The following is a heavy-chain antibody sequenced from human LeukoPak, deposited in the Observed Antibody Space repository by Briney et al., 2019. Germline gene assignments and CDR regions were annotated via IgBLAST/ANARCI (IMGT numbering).Heavy chain of an antibody. CDR3: AKDPLPDY. V-gene: IGHV3-23*01. J-gene: IGHJ4*02. Sequence: GGSLRLSCTASGFTFSSYTMSWVRQAPGKGLKWVSTITTGGPNTYYADSVKGRFTVSRDDSKNTLYLQMNSLRAEDTAVYYCAKDPLPDYWGQGTLVTVSS. CDR1: GFTFSSYT. CDR2: ITTGGPNT.